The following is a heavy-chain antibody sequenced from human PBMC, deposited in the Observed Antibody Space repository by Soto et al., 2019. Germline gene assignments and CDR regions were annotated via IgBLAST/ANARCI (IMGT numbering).Heavy chain of an antibody. CDR2: ISGSGGST. Sequence: GGSLRLSCAASGFTLSSYALSWVRQAPGKGLEWVSGISGSGGSTYYADSVEGRFTISRDNSKNTLYLQMNSLRAEDTAVYYCAKDRVTVVGYDAFDIWGQGTMVTVSS. J-gene: IGHJ3*02. D-gene: IGHD6-19*01. V-gene: IGHV3-23*01. CDR1: GFTLSSYA. CDR3: AKDRVTVVGYDAFDI.